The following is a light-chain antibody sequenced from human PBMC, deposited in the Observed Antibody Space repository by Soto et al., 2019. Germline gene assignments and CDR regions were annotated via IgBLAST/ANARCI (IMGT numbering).Light chain of an antibody. Sequence: EIVLTQSPATLSLSPGERATLSCRASHSISNYLAWYQQKPGQPPRLLIYDASNRATGIPARFSGSGSGTDFTLTISSLEPEDFAVYYCQRRSNWPTFGGGTKVEIK. V-gene: IGKV3-11*01. CDR2: DAS. J-gene: IGKJ4*01. CDR3: QRRSNWPT. CDR1: HSISNY.